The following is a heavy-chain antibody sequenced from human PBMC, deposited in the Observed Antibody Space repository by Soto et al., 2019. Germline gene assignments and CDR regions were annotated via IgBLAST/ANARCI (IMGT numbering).Heavy chain of an antibody. CDR3: ARDSVDWLSLDY. CDR2: ISSSGSYT. Sequence: QVQLVESGGGLVKPGGSLRLSCAASGFTFSDYYMSWIRQAPGKGLEWVSYISSSGSYTNYADSVKGRFTISRDNAKNSLYLQMNSLRAEDTAVYYCARDSVDWLSLDYWGQGTLVTVSS. D-gene: IGHD3-9*01. CDR1: GFTFSDYY. J-gene: IGHJ4*02. V-gene: IGHV3-11*06.